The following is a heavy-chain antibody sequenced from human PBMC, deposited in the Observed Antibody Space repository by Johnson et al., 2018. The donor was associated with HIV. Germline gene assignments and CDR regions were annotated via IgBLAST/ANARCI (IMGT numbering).Heavy chain of an antibody. CDR2: ISYDGSNK. Sequence: QVQLVESGGGLVKPGRSLRLSCAASGFTFSSYAMHWVRQAPGKGLEWVAVISYDGSNKYYADSVKGRFTISRENAKNSLYLQMNSLRAGDTAVYYCARGIVGATYAFDIWGQGTMVTVSS. V-gene: IGHV3-30*14. CDR3: ARGIVGATYAFDI. D-gene: IGHD1-26*01. J-gene: IGHJ3*02. CDR1: GFTFSSYA.